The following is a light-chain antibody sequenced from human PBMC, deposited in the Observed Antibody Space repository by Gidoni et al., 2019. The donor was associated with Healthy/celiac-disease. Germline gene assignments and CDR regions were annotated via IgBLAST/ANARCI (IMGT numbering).Light chain of an antibody. CDR3: QQFNSYPLT. V-gene: IGKV1-13*02. J-gene: IGKJ4*01. Sequence: AIQLTQSPSALSASVGDRVTITCRASQGISSALAWYQQKPGKAPKLLIYDASSLESGVTSRFSGSGSGTDFTLTISSLQPEDFATYYWQQFNSYPLTFGGXTKVEIK. CDR1: QGISSA. CDR2: DAS.